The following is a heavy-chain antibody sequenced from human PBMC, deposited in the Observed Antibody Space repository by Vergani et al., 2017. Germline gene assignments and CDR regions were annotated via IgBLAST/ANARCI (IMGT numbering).Heavy chain of an antibody. Sequence: QVQLQESGPGLVKSSETLSLTCSVSFDSIRNLYCNWIRQPPGKGLEWIGNIYHSGGAYYNPSLKGLVTISVDTSKNQFSLEVTSVTAADTALYVCARTDSFILRYFHWALWGQGTLVTVSS. V-gene: IGHV4-4*08. CDR2: IYHSGGA. CDR1: FDSIRNLY. CDR3: ARTDSFILRYFHWAL. J-gene: IGHJ4*02. D-gene: IGHD3-9*01.